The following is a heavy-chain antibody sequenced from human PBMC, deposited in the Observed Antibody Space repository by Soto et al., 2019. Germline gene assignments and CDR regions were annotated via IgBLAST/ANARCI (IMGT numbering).Heavy chain of an antibody. J-gene: IGHJ3*02. CDR1: GGTFSSYA. V-gene: IGHV1-69*01. CDR2: IIPMAGTL. CDR3: NLDSSGSYDVFDI. D-gene: IGHD3-22*01. Sequence: HVQLVQSGAEVKKPESSVNVSCKASGGTFSSYAISWVRQAPGQGLEWTGGIIPMAGTLKYAQKFQGSVTITADDSTTTAYMELSSLRYDDPAVYYCNLDSSGSYDVFDILGQGTVFSVSS.